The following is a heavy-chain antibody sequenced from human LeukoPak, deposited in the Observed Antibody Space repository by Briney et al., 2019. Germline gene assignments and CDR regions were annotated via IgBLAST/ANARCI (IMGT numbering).Heavy chain of an antibody. Sequence: GGALEISRQCSGFDFTVYWIAWVRQMPGKGLEWMGIICPGDSNTKYSPSFRGQVTISADKSISTAYLKWGSLKASDTALYYCAKCSPTSRDGYYGMDVWGQGTTVTVSS. CDR2: ICPGDSNT. CDR3: AKCSPTSRDGYYGMDV. V-gene: IGHV5-51*01. CDR1: GFDFTVYW. D-gene: IGHD5-24*01. J-gene: IGHJ6*02.